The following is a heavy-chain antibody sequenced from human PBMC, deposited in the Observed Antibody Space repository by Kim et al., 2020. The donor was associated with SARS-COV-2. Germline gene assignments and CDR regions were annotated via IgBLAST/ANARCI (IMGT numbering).Heavy chain of an antibody. J-gene: IGHJ5*02. Sequence: SETLSLTCTVSGGSISSSSYYWGWIRQPPGKGLEWIGSIYYSGSTYYNPSLKSRVTISVDTSKNQFSLKLSSVTAADTAVYYCASESPVAGTSGHWFDPWGQGTLVTVSS. CDR1: GGSISSSSYY. V-gene: IGHV4-39*01. CDR2: IYYSGST. CDR3: ASESPVAGTSGHWFDP. D-gene: IGHD6-19*01.